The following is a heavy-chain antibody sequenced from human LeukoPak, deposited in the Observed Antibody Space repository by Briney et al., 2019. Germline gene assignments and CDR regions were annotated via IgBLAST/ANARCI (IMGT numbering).Heavy chain of an antibody. J-gene: IGHJ4*02. V-gene: IGHV1-2*06. CDR1: GYTFTCYY. CDR2: INPNSGGT. CDR3: ARTRITMVRGNNGLGGTLEY. D-gene: IGHD3-10*01. Sequence: ASVKVSCKASGYTFTCYYMHWVRQAPGQGLEWMGRINPNSGGTNYAQKFQGRVTMTRDTSISTAYVELSRLRSDDTAVYYCARTRITMVRGNNGLGGTLEYWGQGTLVTVSS.